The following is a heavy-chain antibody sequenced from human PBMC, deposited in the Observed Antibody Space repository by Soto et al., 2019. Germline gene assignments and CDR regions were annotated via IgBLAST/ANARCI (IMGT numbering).Heavy chain of an antibody. CDR2: IYYSGST. J-gene: IGHJ4*02. V-gene: IGHV4-31*03. CDR3: ARLKDGYNERYFDY. D-gene: IGHD5-12*01. Sequence: QVQLQESGPGLVKPSQTLSLTCTVSGGSISSGGYYWSWIRQHPGKGLEWIAYIYYSGSTYYNPSRKSRVTISVDTSKKQFSLKLSSVTAADTAVYYCARLKDGYNERYFDYWGQGTLVTVSS. CDR1: GGSISSGGYY.